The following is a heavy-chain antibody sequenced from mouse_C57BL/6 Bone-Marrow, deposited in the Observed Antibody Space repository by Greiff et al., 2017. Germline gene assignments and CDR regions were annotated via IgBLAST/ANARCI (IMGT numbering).Heavy chain of an antibody. CDR1: GYTFTDYY. V-gene: IGHV1-26*01. D-gene: IGHD1-1*01. J-gene: IGHJ2*01. Sequence: VQLQQSGPELVKPGASVKISCKASGYTFTDYYMNWVKQSHGKSLEWIGDINPNNGGTSYNQKFKGKATLTVDKSSGTAYMELRSLTSEDSAVYYCARWGTTVLDYFDYWGQGTTLTVSS. CDR3: ARWGTTVLDYFDY. CDR2: INPNNGGT.